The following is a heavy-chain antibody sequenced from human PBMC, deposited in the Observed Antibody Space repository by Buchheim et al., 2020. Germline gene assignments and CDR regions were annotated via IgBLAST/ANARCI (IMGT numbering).Heavy chain of an antibody. D-gene: IGHD2-2*01. CDR2: ISHSGNT. CDR3: ARDTYAYAWFFY. V-gene: IGHV4-39*07. CDR1: GGPIGSSSYY. Sequence: QLQLQESGPGLVKPSETLSPTCTVFGGPIGSSSYYWGWVRQPPGKGLEWIGSISHSGNTYYNPSLKRRVTISVDTTKNPLSLRMGSVTAADTAVYYCARDTYAYAWFFYWGQGTL. J-gene: IGHJ4*02.